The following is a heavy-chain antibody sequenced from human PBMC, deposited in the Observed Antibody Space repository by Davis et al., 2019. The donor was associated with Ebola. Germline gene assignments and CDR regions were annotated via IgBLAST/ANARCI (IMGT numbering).Heavy chain of an antibody. CDR2: IKQDGSEK. D-gene: IGHD3-10*01. J-gene: IGHJ4*02. CDR3: ARRKATMVRGVIRYYFDY. CDR1: GFTFSSYW. V-gene: IGHV3-7*03. Sequence: PGGSLRLSCAASGFTFSSYWMSWVRQAPGKGLEWVANIKQDGSEKYYVDSVKGRFTISRDNAKNSLYLQMNSLRAEDTAVYYCARRKATMVRGVIRYYFDYWGQGTLVTVSS.